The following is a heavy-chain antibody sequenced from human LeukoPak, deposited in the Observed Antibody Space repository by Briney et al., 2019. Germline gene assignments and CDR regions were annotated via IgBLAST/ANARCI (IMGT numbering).Heavy chain of an antibody. CDR2: ISRTGNSI. J-gene: IGHJ4*02. CDR3: ARGPYSSNWYVDY. V-gene: IGHV3-48*03. D-gene: IGHD6-13*01. CDR1: GFTLTSYE. Sequence: GGSLRLSCAASGFTLTSYEMNWVRLAPGKGLEWISYISRTGNSIYYADSVKGRFTVSRDSAKNSLYLQMNSLRAEGTAVHYCARGPYSSNWYVDYWGQGTLVTVAS.